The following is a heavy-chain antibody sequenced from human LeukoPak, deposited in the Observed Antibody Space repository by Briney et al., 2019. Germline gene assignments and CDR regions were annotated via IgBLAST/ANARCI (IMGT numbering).Heavy chain of an antibody. J-gene: IGHJ4*02. Sequence: PGGSLRLSCAASGFTFSSYAMHWVRQAPGKGLEWVSSISTTSRYTYYGDSVKGRFTISRDNGKNSLYLQMNSLRAEDTAVYYCARGTTDSGNYRGHWGQGALVIVSS. V-gene: IGHV3-21*01. CDR2: ISTTSRYT. CDR1: GFTFSSYA. D-gene: IGHD1-26*01. CDR3: ARGTTDSGNYRGH.